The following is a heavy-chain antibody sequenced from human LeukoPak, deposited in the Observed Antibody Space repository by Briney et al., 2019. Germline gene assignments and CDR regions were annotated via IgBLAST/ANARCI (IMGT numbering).Heavy chain of an antibody. V-gene: IGHV4-38-2*02. D-gene: IGHD3-22*01. CDR3: ARDGVFHDSDGYSFDY. CDR2: IYHSGTT. J-gene: IGHJ4*02. CDR1: NYSITSGYF. Sequence: SETLSLTCAVSNYSITSGYFWGWIRQPPGKGLEWIASIYHSGTTYYNPSLRNRVTLFVDTSKNQFSLKLTSLTAANTAVYYCARDGVFHDSDGYSFDYWGQGTLVTVSS.